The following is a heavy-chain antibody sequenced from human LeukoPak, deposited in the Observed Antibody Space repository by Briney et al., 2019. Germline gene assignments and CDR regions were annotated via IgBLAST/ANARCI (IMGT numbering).Heavy chain of an antibody. CDR3: AKGRNQWELLPEFDY. CDR2: ISGSGGST. Sequence: GGSLRLSCAASGFTFSSYAMRWVRQAPGKGLEWVSAISGSGGSTYYADSVKGRFTISRDNSKNTLYLQMNSLRAEDTAVYYCAKGRNQWELLPEFDYWGQGTLVTVSS. V-gene: IGHV3-23*01. D-gene: IGHD1-26*01. J-gene: IGHJ4*02. CDR1: GFTFSSYA.